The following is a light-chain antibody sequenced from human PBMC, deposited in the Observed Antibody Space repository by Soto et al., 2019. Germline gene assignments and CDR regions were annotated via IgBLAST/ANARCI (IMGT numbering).Light chain of an antibody. V-gene: IGKV1-27*01. J-gene: IGKJ4*01. CDR2: AAS. CDR1: QGIRNY. CDR3: QKYNSPPLT. Sequence: DIPMTQSPSSLSASVGDRVTITCRASQGIRNYLAWYQQKPGEVPKLLIYAASTLQSGVPSRFSGSGSGTDFTLTISSLQPEDVATYYCQKYNSPPLTFGGGTKVEIK.